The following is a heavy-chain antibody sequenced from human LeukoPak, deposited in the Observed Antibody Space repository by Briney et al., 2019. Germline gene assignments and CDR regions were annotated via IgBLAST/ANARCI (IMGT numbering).Heavy chain of an antibody. CDR2: IIPIFGTA. CDR1: GGTFSSYA. CDR3: AERGYSYGFYFDY. J-gene: IGHJ4*02. D-gene: IGHD5-18*01. V-gene: IGHV1-69*13. Sequence: ASVKVSYKASGGTFSSYAISWVRQAPGQGLEWMGGIIPIFGTANYAQKFQGRVTITADESTSTAYMELSSLRSEDTAVYYCAERGYSYGFYFDYWGQGTLVTVSS.